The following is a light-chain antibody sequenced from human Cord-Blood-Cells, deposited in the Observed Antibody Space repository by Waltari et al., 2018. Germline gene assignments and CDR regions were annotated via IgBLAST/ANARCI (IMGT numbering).Light chain of an antibody. CDR2: AAS. Sequence: AIRITQSPSSLSASTGDRVTITCRASQGISSYLAWYQQKPGKAPKLLIYAASTLHSGVPSRFSGSGSGTDFTLTISCLQSEDFATYYCQQYYSYPYTFGQGTKLEIK. CDR1: QGISSY. J-gene: IGKJ2*01. V-gene: IGKV1-8*01. CDR3: QQYYSYPYT.